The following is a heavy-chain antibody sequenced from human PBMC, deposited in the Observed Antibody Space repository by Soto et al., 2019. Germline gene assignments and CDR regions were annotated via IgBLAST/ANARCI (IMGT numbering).Heavy chain of an antibody. D-gene: IGHD2-2*01. Sequence: ASVKVSCKASGYTFTSYGISWVRQAPGQGLEWMGWISAYNGNTNYAQKLQGRVTMTTDTSTSTAYMELRSLRSDDTAVYYCARDVCIVLVPAAHGPCDHHYGMDVWGQGTTVTVSS. CDR2: ISAYNGNT. V-gene: IGHV1-18*01. CDR1: GYTFTSYG. CDR3: ARDVCIVLVPAAHGPCDHHYGMDV. J-gene: IGHJ6*02.